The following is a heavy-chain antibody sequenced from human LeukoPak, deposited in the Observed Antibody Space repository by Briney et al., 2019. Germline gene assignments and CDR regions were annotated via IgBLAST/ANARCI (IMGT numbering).Heavy chain of an antibody. J-gene: IGHJ5*01. D-gene: IGHD3-10*01. CDR3: ARDNGGWFDS. Sequence: PGGSLRLSCVASEFIFSDYWMSWVRQALGKGLEWVANIKQGGREEKYVGSVKGRFAISRDDAKSTLYLQMDSLSGDDTAVYYCARDNGGWFDSWGRGTLVTVSS. CDR1: EFIFSDYW. CDR2: IKQGGREE. V-gene: IGHV3-7*03.